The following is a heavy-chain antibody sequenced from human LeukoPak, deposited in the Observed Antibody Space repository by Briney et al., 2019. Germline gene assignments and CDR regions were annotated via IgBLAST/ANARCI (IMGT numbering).Heavy chain of an antibody. CDR2: INHSGST. CDR3: ARDYYDSSGYYP. Sequence: PSETLSLTCAVYGGSFSGYYWSWIRQPPGKGLEWIGEINHSGSTNYNPSLKSRVTISVDTSKNQFSLKLSSVTAADTAVYYCARDYYDSSGYYPWGQGTLVTVSS. D-gene: IGHD3-22*01. CDR1: GGSFSGYY. J-gene: IGHJ5*02. V-gene: IGHV4-34*01.